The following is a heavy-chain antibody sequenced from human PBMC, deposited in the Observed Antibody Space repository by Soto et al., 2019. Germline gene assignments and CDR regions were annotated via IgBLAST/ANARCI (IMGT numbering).Heavy chain of an antibody. CDR3: ATDSNYDVSNSF. CDR2: ILPVSAPP. D-gene: IGHD3-3*01. Sequence: GASVKVSCKASRGTLNNYAINWVRQAPGQGLEWMGGILPVSAPPDYAQKFQGRVSITADHSTSTVYMELSRLKSDDTAVYFCATDSNYDVSNSFWGQGTLVTVSS. J-gene: IGHJ4*02. V-gene: IGHV1-69*13. CDR1: RGTLNNYA.